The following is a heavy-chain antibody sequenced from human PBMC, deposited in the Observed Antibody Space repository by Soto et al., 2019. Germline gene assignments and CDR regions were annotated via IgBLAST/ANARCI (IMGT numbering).Heavy chain of an antibody. CDR2: IYYSGST. D-gene: IGHD3-10*01. J-gene: IGHJ5*02. V-gene: IGHV4-61*08. Sequence: PWETLCLTCPFSGGSVSSGGDYWSWIRPPPGKGLEWIGYIYYSGSTNYSPSLKSRVTISVDTSKNQFSLKLSSVTAADTAMYYCAREAKALTSYNWFDPWGLGSLVTVSS. CDR1: GGSVSSGGDY. CDR3: AREAKALTSYNWFDP.